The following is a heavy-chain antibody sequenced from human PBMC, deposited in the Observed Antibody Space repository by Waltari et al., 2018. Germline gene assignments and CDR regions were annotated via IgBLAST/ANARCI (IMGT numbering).Heavy chain of an antibody. CDR3: ARDEARYYDIMTGGGYYGLDV. CDR2: IFTSGST. CDR1: GGSISSGSVY. V-gene: IGHV4-61*02. J-gene: IGHJ6*02. D-gene: IGHD3-9*01. Sequence: QVQLQESGPGLVRPSQTLSLTCTVSGGSISSGSVYWTWFRHPAGKGLEWVGHIFTSGSTNYNPFLKSRVSVSLDTSENQFSLRLSSVTAADTAVYYCARDEARYYDIMTGGGYYGLDVWGQGTTVTVSS.